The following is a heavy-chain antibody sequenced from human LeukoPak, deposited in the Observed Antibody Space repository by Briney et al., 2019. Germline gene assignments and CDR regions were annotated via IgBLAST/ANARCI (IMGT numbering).Heavy chain of an antibody. V-gene: IGHV3-11*04. Sequence: GGSLRLSCAASGFTFSDYYMSWLRQAPGKGLEWVSYISSDSSTIYYADSVKGRFTISRDNAKNSLYLQMNSLRTEDTAVYYCANTEYQRLGTDYWGQGTLVTVSS. D-gene: IGHD2-2*01. J-gene: IGHJ4*02. CDR2: ISSDSSTI. CDR3: ANTEYQRLGTDY. CDR1: GFTFSDYY.